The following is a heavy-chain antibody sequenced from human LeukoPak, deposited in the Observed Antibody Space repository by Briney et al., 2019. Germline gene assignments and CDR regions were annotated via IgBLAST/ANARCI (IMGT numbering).Heavy chain of an antibody. CDR2: IYYSGST. CDR3: ARDPLYGSSSSDYFDY. V-gene: IGHV4-39*07. Sequence: SETLSLTCTVSGGSISSSSYYWGWIRQPPGKGLEWIGSIYYSGSTYYNPSLKSRVTISVDTSKNQFSLKLSSVTAADTAVYYCARDPLYGSSSSDYFDYWGQGTLVTVSS. J-gene: IGHJ4*02. D-gene: IGHD6-13*01. CDR1: GGSISSSSYY.